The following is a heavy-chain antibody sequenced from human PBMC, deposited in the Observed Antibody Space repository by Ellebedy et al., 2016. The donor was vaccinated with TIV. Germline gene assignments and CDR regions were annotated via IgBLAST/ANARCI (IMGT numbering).Heavy chain of an antibody. D-gene: IGHD3-22*01. Sequence: GGSLRLSXAASGFTFSNAWMSWVRQAPGKGLEWVGRIKSKTDGGTTDYAAPVKGRFTISRDDSKSIAYLQMNSLKTEDTAVYYCTREEDPYYYDSSGYPRFDYWGQGTLVTVSS. J-gene: IGHJ4*02. CDR3: TREEDPYYYDSSGYPRFDY. CDR2: IKSKTDGGTT. CDR1: GFTFSNAW. V-gene: IGHV3-15*01.